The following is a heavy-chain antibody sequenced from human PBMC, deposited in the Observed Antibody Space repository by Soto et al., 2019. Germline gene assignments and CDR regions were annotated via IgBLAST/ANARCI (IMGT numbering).Heavy chain of an antibody. V-gene: IGHV1-69*02. Sequence: GASVKVSCKASGGTFSSYTISWVRQAPGQGLEWMGRIIPILGIANYAQKFQGRVTITADKSTSTAYMELSSLRSEDTAVYYCARQYCSSTSCYFFDYWGQGTLVTSPQ. D-gene: IGHD2-2*01. J-gene: IGHJ4*02. CDR1: GGTFSSYT. CDR3: ARQYCSSTSCYFFDY. CDR2: IIPILGIA.